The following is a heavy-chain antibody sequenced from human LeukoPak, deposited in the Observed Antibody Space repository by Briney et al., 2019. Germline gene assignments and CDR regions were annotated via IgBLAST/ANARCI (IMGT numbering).Heavy chain of an antibody. D-gene: IGHD1-1*01. CDR3: AKDTTPQPPFDGFDY. Sequence: GGSLRLSCAASGFTFSSYAMHWVRQAPGKGLEWVAVISYDGSNKYYADSVKGRFTISRDNAKNSLYLQMNSLRPEDTALYYCAKDTTPQPPFDGFDYWGQGTLVTVSS. CDR2: ISYDGSNK. V-gene: IGHV3-30*04. J-gene: IGHJ4*02. CDR1: GFTFSSYA.